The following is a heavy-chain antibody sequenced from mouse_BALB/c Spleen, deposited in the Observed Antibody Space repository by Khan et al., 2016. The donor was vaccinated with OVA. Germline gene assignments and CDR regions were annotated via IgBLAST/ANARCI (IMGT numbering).Heavy chain of an antibody. CDR3: AGSIMAN. Sequence: EVKLLESGPGLVKPSQSLSLTCTVTGYSITSDYAWNWIRQFPGNKLEWMGYISYSGSTSYNPSLKSRISITRDTSKNQFFLQLNSVTTEDTATYYCAGSIMANWGQGTTLTVSS. V-gene: IGHV3-2*02. CDR1: GYSITSDYA. CDR2: ISYSGST. J-gene: IGHJ2*01.